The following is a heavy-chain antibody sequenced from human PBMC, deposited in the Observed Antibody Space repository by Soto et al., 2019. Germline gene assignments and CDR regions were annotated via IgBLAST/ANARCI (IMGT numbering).Heavy chain of an antibody. CDR2: VYHTGRT. J-gene: IGHJ4*02. CDR3: ARDDTTGLLEF. CDR1: TDSMRTYS. V-gene: IGHV4-59*01. Sequence: QVQLQESGPGLMRPAETLSLICSVSTDSMRTYSWTWIRQSPGKGLEWIGYVYHTGRTEYNPSLESRVTISIDMSKKQFSLQLTSVTAADTAVYFCARDDTTGLLEFWGQGTLVTVSS.